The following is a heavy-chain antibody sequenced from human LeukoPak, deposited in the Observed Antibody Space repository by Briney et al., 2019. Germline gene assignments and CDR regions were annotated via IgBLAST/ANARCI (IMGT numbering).Heavy chain of an antibody. Sequence: GGSLRLSCAASGFTFSKVWMSWVRQAPGKGLEWVGRIKSKTDGATIDYAAPVKGRFTISRDDSKDTLFLQMNSLKTEDTAVYYCTTDLSELDDSGYYAKYFHHWGLGTLVSVSS. CDR2: IKSKTDGATI. D-gene: IGHD3-22*01. J-gene: IGHJ1*01. CDR3: TTDLSELDDSGYYAKYFHH. CDR1: GFTFSKVW. V-gene: IGHV3-15*01.